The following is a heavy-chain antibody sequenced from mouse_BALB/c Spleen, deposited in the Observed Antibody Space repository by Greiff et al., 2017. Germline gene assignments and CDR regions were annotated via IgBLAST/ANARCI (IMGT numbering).Heavy chain of an antibody. V-gene: IGHV3-6*02. Sequence: DVQLQESGPGLVKPSQSLSLTCSVTGYSITSGYYWYWIRQFPGNKLEWMGYISYDGSNNYNPSLKNRISITRDTSKNQCFLKLNSVTTEDTATYYCARDYDYWYFDVWGAGTTVTVSS. D-gene: IGHD2-3*01. CDR2: ISYDGSN. J-gene: IGHJ1*01. CDR1: GYSITSGYY. CDR3: ARDYDYWYFDV.